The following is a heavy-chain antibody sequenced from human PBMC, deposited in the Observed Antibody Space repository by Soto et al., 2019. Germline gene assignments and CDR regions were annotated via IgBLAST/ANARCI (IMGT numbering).Heavy chain of an antibody. J-gene: IGHJ6*02. CDR3: ARSEWDSSSWYWDYYYYGMDV. CDR1: GGSISSSNW. D-gene: IGHD6-13*01. Sequence: TSETLSLTCAVSGGSISSSNWWSWVRQPPGKGLEWIGEIYHSGSTNYNPSLKSRVTISVGKSKNQFSLKLSSVTAADTAVYYCARSEWDSSSWYWDYYYYGMDVWGQGTTVTVSS. V-gene: IGHV4-4*02. CDR2: IYHSGST.